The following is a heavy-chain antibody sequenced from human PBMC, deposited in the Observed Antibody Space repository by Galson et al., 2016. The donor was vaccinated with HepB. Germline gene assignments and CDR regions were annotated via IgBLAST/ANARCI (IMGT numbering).Heavy chain of an antibody. V-gene: IGHV3-74*01. CDR2: INSDGSTT. CDR1: GFPFSSYM. CDR3: ARLGRYTGWYSVY. D-gene: IGHD3-16*02. J-gene: IGHJ4*02. Sequence: SLRLSCVASGFPFSSYMMHWVRQAPGKGLVWVTRINSDGSTTIYADSVKGRFTISRDNAKNTVYLQMNSLRAEDTAVYYCARLGRYTGWYSVYWGQGTLVTVSS.